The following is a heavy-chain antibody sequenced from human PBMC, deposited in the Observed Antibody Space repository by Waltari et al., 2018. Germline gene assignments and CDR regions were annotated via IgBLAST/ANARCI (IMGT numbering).Heavy chain of an antibody. V-gene: IGHV3-33*01. Sequence: QVQLVESGGGVVQPGRSLRLSCAASGFTFSSYGMHWFRQAPGKGLEWVAVIWYDGSNKYYADSVKGRFTISRDNSKNTLYLQMNSLRAEDTAVYYCARELSQYSLNDYWGQGTLVTVSS. CDR1: GFTFSSYG. D-gene: IGHD6-6*01. J-gene: IGHJ4*02. CDR2: IWYDGSNK. CDR3: ARELSQYSLNDY.